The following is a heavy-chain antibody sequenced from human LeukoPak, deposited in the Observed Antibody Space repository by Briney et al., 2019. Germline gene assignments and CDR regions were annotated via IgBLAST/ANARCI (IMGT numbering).Heavy chain of an antibody. J-gene: IGHJ4*02. Sequence: GGSLRLSCAASGFTFNGYNMNWVRQAPGKGLEWISYISISSGTVYYADSVKGRFSIARDNAMNSLDLQMNSLRAEDTAVYYCAKDAFYYYGSGSLDYWGQGTLVTVSS. CDR3: AKDAFYYYGSGSLDY. D-gene: IGHD3-10*01. V-gene: IGHV3-48*04. CDR2: ISISSGTV. CDR1: GFTFNGYN.